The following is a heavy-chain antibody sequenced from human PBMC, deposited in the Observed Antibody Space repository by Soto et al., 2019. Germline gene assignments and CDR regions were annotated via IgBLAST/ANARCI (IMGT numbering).Heavy chain of an antibody. D-gene: IGHD1-7*01. V-gene: IGHV1-18*01. J-gene: IGHJ6*02. CDR3: ARVELPYYYYGMDV. CDR1: GYTFTSYG. CDR2: ISAYNDNT. Sequence: ASVKVCCKASGYTFTSYGISWVRQAPGQGLEWMGWISAYNDNTNYAQKLQGRVTMTTDTSTSTAYMELRSLRSDDTAVYYCARVELPYYYYGMDVWGQGTTVTVSS.